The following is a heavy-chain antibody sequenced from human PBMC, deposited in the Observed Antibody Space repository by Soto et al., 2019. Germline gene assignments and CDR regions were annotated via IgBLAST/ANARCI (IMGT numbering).Heavy chain of an antibody. J-gene: IGHJ4*02. V-gene: IGHV4-59*08. CDR2: IYYSGST. CDR1: GGSLSSYY. Sequence: SETLSLTCVVSGGSLSSYYWSWIRQPPGKGLEWIGYIYYSGSTNYNPSLKSRVTISVDTSKNQFSLKLSSVTAADTAVYYCARGGWRHIDYWGQGTLVTVSS. D-gene: IGHD3-3*01. CDR3: ARGGWRHIDY.